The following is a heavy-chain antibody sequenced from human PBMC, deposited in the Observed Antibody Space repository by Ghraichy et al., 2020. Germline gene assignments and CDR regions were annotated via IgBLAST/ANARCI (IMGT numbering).Heavy chain of an antibody. CDR2: ISAYNGNT. Sequence: ASVKVSCKASGYTFTSYGFTWVRQAPGQGLEWMGWISAYNGNTNYAQNLQGRVTMTTDTSTSTAYLELRSLRSDDTAVYYCARDHSSGEQNWFAPRGQGTLVTVSS. D-gene: IGHD6-19*01. CDR3: ARDHSSGEQNWFAP. J-gene: IGHJ5*02. CDR1: GYTFTSYG. V-gene: IGHV1-18*01.